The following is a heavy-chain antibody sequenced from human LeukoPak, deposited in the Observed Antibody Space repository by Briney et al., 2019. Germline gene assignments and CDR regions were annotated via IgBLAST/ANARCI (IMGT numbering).Heavy chain of an antibody. CDR2: TYTSGTT. J-gene: IGHJ4*02. D-gene: IGHD3-3*01. CDR1: GGSISSYY. Sequence: SETLSLTCTVSGGSISSYYWSWIRQPAGKGLEWIGRTYTSGTTNYNPSLKSRVTMSVDTSKNQSSLKLSSVTAADTAVYYCARDSSYDFWSGNGGFDYWGQGTLVTVSS. V-gene: IGHV4-4*07. CDR3: ARDSSYDFWSGNGGFDY.